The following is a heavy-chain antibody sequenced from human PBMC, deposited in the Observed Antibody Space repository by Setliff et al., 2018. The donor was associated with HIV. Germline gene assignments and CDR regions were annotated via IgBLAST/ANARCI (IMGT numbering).Heavy chain of an antibody. CDR1: GASIISYY. J-gene: IGHJ6*04. V-gene: IGHV4-59*01. CDR2: FYYDGSA. D-gene: IGHD3-16*01. Sequence: SETLSLTCTISGASIISYYWNWVRQPPGRGLEWIGYFYYDGSAKYNPSLKSRVAISAGTSKYQFSLTLRSVTAAATAVYYCARDPGSSFYNYKFLDTWGKGTTVTVSS. CDR3: ARDPGSSFYNYKFLDT.